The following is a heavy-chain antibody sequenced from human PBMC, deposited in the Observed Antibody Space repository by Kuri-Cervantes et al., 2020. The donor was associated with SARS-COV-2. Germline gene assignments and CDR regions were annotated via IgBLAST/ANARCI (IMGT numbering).Heavy chain of an antibody. V-gene: IGHV4-61*01. CDR3: ARIVVPAAIGY. D-gene: IGHD2-2*01. J-gene: IGHJ4*02. CDR2: IYYSGST. Sequence: SETLSLTCTVSGGSVSSGSYYWSWIRQPPGKGLEWIGYIYYSGSTNYNPSLKSRVTISVDTSKNQFSLKLSSVTVADTAVYYCARIVVPAAIGYWGQGTLVTVSS. CDR1: GGSVSSGSYY.